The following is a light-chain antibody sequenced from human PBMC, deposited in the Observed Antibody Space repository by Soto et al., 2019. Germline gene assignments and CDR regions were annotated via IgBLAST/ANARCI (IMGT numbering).Light chain of an antibody. CDR2: GAS. V-gene: IGKV3-20*01. CDR1: QSINTN. CDR3: QQYGISRPVT. Sequence: IVMTQSPATLSVSPGERATLSCRASQSINTNLAWFQQKPGRAPRLLIYGASSRATGIPDRFSGSGSGTDFTLTISRLEPEDFAVYHCQQYGISRPVTFGQGTRLEIK. J-gene: IGKJ5*01.